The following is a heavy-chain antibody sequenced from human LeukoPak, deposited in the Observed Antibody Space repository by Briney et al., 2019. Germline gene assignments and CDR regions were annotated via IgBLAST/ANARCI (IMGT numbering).Heavy chain of an antibody. CDR1: GGSISSSSYY. Sequence: SETLSLTCTVSGGSISSSSYYWGWIRQPPGKGLEWIGTIYYSGTTYYNPSLKSRVTISVDTSKNQFSLKLSSVTAADTAVYYCARLYCSGGTCYSDRGAFDIWGQGTMVTVSS. CDR2: IYYSGTT. CDR3: ARLYCSGGTCYSDRGAFDI. V-gene: IGHV4-39*07. J-gene: IGHJ3*02. D-gene: IGHD2-15*01.